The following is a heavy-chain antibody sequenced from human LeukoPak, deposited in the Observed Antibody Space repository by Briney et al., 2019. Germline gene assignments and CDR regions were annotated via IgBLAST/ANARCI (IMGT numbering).Heavy chain of an antibody. J-gene: IGHJ5*02. V-gene: IGHV4-4*02. CDR3: ARESYDFWSGPNAQVPGNWFDR. CDR1: GGSISSSNW. CDR2: IYHSGST. D-gene: IGHD3-3*01. Sequence: PSGTLSLTCAVSGGSISSSNWWSWVRQPPGKGLEWIGEIYHSGSTYYNPSLKSRVTISVDTSKNQFSLKLRSVTAADTAVYYCARESYDFWSGPNAQVPGNWFDRWGQGTLVTVSS.